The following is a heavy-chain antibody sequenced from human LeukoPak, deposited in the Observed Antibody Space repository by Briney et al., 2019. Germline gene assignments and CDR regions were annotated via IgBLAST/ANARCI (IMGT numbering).Heavy chain of an antibody. J-gene: IGHJ6*02. CDR2: IKQDGSEI. CDR3: ARSLDV. V-gene: IGHV3-7*01. Sequence: GGSLRLSCTASGVTFSNYWMHWVRQAPGKGLEWVANIKQDGSEIYYVGSVKGRFTISRDNAKNSLYLQMNSLRAEDTAVYYCARSLDVWGQGTTVTVSS. CDR1: GVTFSNYW.